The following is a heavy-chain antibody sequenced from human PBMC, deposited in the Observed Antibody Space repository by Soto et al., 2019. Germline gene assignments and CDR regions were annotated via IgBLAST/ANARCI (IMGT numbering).Heavy chain of an antibody. CDR2: IYYSGST. Sequence: PSETLSLTCTVSGGSISSYYWSWIRQPPGNGLEWFGYIYYSGSTNYNPSLKSRVNISVDTSKNQFSLKLSSVTAADTAVYYCARDQYVATIKEYYFDYWGQGTLVTVSS. D-gene: IGHD5-12*01. V-gene: IGHV4-59*01. J-gene: IGHJ4*02. CDR3: ARDQYVATIKEYYFDY. CDR1: GGSISSYY.